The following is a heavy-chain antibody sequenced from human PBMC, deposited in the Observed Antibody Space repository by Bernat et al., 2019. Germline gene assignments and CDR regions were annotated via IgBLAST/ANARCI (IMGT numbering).Heavy chain of an antibody. CDR1: GFTFSSYA. CDR2: ISSSGSTI. V-gene: IGHV3-48*03. Sequence: EVQLVESGGGLVQPGGSLRLSCAASGFTFSSYAMNWVRQAAGKGLEWVSYISSSGSTIYYANSVKCRFTISGDNAKNSLYLEMNCLRAEDTAVYYCARVGGSLTSNNLNDYWGQGTLVTVSS. J-gene: IGHJ4*02. CDR3: ARVGGSLTSNNLNDY. D-gene: IGHD1-20*01.